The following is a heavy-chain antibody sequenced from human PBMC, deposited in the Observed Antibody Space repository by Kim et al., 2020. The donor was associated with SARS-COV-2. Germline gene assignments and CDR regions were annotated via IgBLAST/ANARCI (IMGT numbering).Heavy chain of an antibody. J-gene: IGHJ4*02. Sequence: SETLSLTCAVYGWSLSSYYWSWIRQPPGKGLEWNGEINHSGSTNYNPSLKSRVTISVDTSKNQFSLKLSSVTAADTAVYYCARGRIVGYSSGWYGIFDYWGQGTLVTVSS. CDR1: GWSLSSYY. CDR3: ARGRIVGYSSGWYGIFDY. CDR2: INHSGST. V-gene: IGHV4-34*01. D-gene: IGHD6-19*01.